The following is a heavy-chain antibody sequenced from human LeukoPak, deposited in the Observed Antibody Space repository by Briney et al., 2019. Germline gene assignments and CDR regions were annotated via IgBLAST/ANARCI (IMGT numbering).Heavy chain of an antibody. D-gene: IGHD6-19*01. CDR1: GFTFDDYA. J-gene: IGHJ4*02. CDR3: AKDIEGYSSGWLDY. CDR2: ISWDGGST. V-gene: IGHV3-43D*03. Sequence: GGSLRLSCAASGFTFDDYAMHWVRQAPGKGLEWVSLISWDGGSTYYADSVKGRFTISRDNSKNSLYLQMNSLRAEDTALYYCAKDIEGYSSGWLDYWGQGTLVTVSS.